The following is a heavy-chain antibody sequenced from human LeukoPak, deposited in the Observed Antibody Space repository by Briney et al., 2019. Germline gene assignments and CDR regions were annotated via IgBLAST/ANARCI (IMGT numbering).Heavy chain of an antibody. Sequence: GGSLRLSCAASGFTFSGSAMHWVRQASGKGLEWVGRIRSKANSYATAYAASVKGRFTISRDDSKNTAYLQMNSLKTEDTAVYYCARSSENYGYVFDNWGQGTLVTVSS. V-gene: IGHV3-73*01. CDR1: GFTFSGSA. CDR3: ARSSENYGYVFDN. J-gene: IGHJ4*02. D-gene: IGHD3-10*01. CDR2: IRSKANSYAT.